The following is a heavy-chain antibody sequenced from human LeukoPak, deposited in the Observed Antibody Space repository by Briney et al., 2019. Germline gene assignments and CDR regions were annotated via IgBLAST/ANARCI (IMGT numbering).Heavy chain of an antibody. CDR3: ARGHPSATGYSSGWYFHY. J-gene: IGHJ4*02. Sequence: ASVKVSCKASEGTFSSYAISWVRQAPGQGLEWMGGIIPIFGTANYAQKFQGRVTMTRDMSTSTVYMDLSSLTSEDTAVYYCARGHPSATGYSSGWYFHYWGQGTLVTVSS. D-gene: IGHD6-19*01. CDR1: EGTFSSYA. CDR2: IIPIFGTA. V-gene: IGHV1-69*05.